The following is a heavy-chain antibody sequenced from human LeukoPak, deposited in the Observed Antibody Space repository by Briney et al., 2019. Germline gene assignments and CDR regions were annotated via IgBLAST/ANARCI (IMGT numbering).Heavy chain of an antibody. D-gene: IGHD3-16*01. CDR1: GFTFSSYE. CDR3: ARGLWAPTRYYYYYYMDV. V-gene: IGHV4-34*01. J-gene: IGHJ6*03. CDR2: INHSGGT. Sequence: LRLSCAASGFTFSSYEMNWVRQPPGKGLEWIGEINHSGGTNYNPSLKSRVAISVDTSKNQFSLKLSSVTAADTAVYYCARGLWAPTRYYYYYYMDVWGKGTTVTVSS.